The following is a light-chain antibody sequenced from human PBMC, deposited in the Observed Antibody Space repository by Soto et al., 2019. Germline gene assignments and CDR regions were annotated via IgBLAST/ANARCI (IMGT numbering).Light chain of an antibody. V-gene: IGLV2-14*01. CDR2: EVS. Sequence: ALTQPASVSGSPGQSITISCTGTSNDVGGYNYVSWYQHHPGKAPKLMIYEVSDRPSGVSNRFSGSKSGNTASLTISGLQAEDEADYYCSSYTGSNIRYVFGTGTKV. J-gene: IGLJ1*01. CDR1: SNDVGGYNY. CDR3: SSYTGSNIRYV.